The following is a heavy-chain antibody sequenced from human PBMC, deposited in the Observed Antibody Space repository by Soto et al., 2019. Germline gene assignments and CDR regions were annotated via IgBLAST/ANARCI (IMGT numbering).Heavy chain of an antibody. CDR3: ARDGSYYDILTGVRTGVHWFDP. Sequence: PSETLYLTCTVSGGSISSYYWSWIRQPPGKGLEWIGYIYYSGSTNYNPSLKSRVTISVDTSKNQFSLKLSSVTAADTAVYYCARDGSYYDILTGVRTGVHWFDPWGQGTLVTVSS. D-gene: IGHD3-9*01. CDR2: IYYSGST. J-gene: IGHJ5*02. V-gene: IGHV4-59*01. CDR1: GGSISSYY.